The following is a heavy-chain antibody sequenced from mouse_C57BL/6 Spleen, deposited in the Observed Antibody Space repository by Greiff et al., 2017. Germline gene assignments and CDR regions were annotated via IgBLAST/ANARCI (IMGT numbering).Heavy chain of an antibody. Sequence: QVQLQQSGAELARPGASVKLSCKASGYTFTSYGISWVKQRTGQGLEWIGEIYPRSGNTYYNEKFKGKATLTADKSSSTAYMELRSLTSEDSAVYFCARDYGSSPPFAYWGQGTLVTVSA. CDR3: ARDYGSSPPFAY. CDR2: IYPRSGNT. D-gene: IGHD1-1*01. CDR1: GYTFTSYG. V-gene: IGHV1-81*01. J-gene: IGHJ3*01.